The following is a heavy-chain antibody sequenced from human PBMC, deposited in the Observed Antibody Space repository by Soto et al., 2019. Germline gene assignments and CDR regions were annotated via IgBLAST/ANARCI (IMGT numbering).Heavy chain of an antibody. D-gene: IGHD5-12*01. CDR1: GGTFSSYT. CDR2: IIPILGIA. CDR3: AREGQDWGGYDYGD. V-gene: IGHV1-69*08. Sequence: QVQLVQSGAEVKKPGSSVKVSCKASGGTFSSYTISWVRQAPGQGLEWMGRIIPILGIANYAQKFQGRVTITADKSTSTADMELSSLRSENTAVYYCAREGQDWGGYDYGDWGQGTLVTVSS. J-gene: IGHJ4*02.